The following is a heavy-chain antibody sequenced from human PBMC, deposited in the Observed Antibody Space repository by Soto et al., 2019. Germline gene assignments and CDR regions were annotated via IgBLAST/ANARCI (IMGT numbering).Heavy chain of an antibody. CDR1: GGTFSSYT. CDR3: AREANAYCGGECPFDY. V-gene: IGHV1-69*08. CDR2: IIPILGIA. D-gene: IGHD2-21*01. J-gene: IGHJ4*02. Sequence: QGQLGQSGAEVKKPGPPVTVSCTASGGTFSSYTISWVRQAPGQGLEWMGRIIPILGIANYAQKFQGRVTITADKSTSTAYMELSSLRAEDTAVYYCAREANAYCGGECPFDYWGQGTLVTVSS.